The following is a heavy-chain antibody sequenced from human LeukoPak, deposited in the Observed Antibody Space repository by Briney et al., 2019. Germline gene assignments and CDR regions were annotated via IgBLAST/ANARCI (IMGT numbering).Heavy chain of an antibody. D-gene: IGHD6-13*01. Sequence: PGGSLRLSCAASGFTFSSYAMSWVRQAPGKGLERVSAISGSGGSTYYADSVKGRFTISRDNSKNTLYLQMNSLRAEDTAVYYCAKDKSSSWYEGEFDPWGQGTLVTVSS. CDR1: GFTFSSYA. CDR3: AKDKSSSWYEGEFDP. J-gene: IGHJ5*02. CDR2: ISGSGGST. V-gene: IGHV3-23*01.